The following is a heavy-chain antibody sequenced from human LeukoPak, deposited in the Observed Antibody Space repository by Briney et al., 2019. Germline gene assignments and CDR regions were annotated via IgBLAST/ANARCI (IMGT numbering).Heavy chain of an antibody. CDR3: ARVRMVRGVVGDY. D-gene: IGHD3-10*01. CDR1: GGSFSGYY. Sequence: SETLSLTCAVYGGSFSGYYWSWIRQPPGKGLEWIGEINRSGSTNYNPSLKSRVTISVDTSKNQFSLKLSSVTAADTAVYYCARVRMVRGVVGDYWGQGTLVTVSS. CDR2: INRSGST. V-gene: IGHV4-34*01. J-gene: IGHJ4*02.